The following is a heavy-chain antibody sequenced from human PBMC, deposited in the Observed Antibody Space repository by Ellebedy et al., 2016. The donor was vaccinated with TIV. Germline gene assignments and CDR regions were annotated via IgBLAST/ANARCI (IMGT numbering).Heavy chain of an antibody. V-gene: IGHV5-10-1*01. CDR1: GYSFPNYW. D-gene: IGHD7-27*01. CDR3: ARHELGENAAFDY. J-gene: IGHJ4*02. CDR2: IDPSDSHI. Sequence: GESLKISXQASGYSFPNYWITWVRQVSGKGLEWMGRIDPSDSHITYSPSFEGHVTISVDKSISTAYLEWSSLKASDTAIYYCARHELGENAAFDYWGQGTLVTVSS.